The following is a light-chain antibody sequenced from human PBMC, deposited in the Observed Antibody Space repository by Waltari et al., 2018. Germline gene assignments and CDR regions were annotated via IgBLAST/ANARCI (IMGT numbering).Light chain of an antibody. CDR3: LLYMGSGIWV. V-gene: IGLV8-61*01. Sequence: QTVVTQEPSLSVSLGGPVTLLCALSSGSLSSISYATWYQQSPGQTPRTLVYKANIRSSGVPDRFSGSVLGNKAVLIITGAQAEDESTYYCLLYMGSGIWVFGGGTKLTVL. CDR1: SGSLSSISY. CDR2: KAN. J-gene: IGLJ3*02.